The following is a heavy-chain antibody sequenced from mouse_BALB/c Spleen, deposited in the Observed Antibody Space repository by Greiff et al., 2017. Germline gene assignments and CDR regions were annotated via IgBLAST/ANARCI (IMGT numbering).Heavy chain of an antibody. CDR3: ARRGITTAYFDV. D-gene: IGHD1-2*01. Sequence: DVHLVESGGGLVKPGGSLKLSCAASGFTFSSYAMSWVRQTPEKRLEWVATISSGGSYTYYPDSVKGRFTISRDNAKNTLYLQMSSLRSEDTAMYYCARRGITTAYFDVWGAGTTVTVSS. J-gene: IGHJ1*01. V-gene: IGHV5-9-3*01. CDR2: ISSGGSYT. CDR1: GFTFSSYA.